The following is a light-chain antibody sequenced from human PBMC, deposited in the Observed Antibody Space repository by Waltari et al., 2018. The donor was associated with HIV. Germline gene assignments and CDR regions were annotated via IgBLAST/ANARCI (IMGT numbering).Light chain of an antibody. V-gene: IGKV1-39*01. CDR1: QNIDFY. Sequence: GDRVTITCRASQNIDFYLNWYQQKPGKAPKLLIHAATSLQSGVPSRLSGSGSGTDFTLTISSLQPEDVATYYCQQSYSTPRTFGLGTKVEI. CDR3: QQSYSTPRT. CDR2: AAT. J-gene: IGKJ1*01.